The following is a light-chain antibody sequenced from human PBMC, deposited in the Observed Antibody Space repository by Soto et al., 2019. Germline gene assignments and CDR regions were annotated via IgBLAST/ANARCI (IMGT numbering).Light chain of an antibody. CDR2: GAS. CDR1: RDIRNV. J-gene: IGKJ1*01. CDR3: QHMRT. V-gene: IGKV1-13*02. Sequence: AIQLTQSPSSLSASVGDRVTISCRASRDIRNVLAWYQHAPGKDPKCLIYGASTLESGVPSRFSGSGFGTEFSLTISSLQPDXFGSYYCQHMRTFGQGNKVDI.